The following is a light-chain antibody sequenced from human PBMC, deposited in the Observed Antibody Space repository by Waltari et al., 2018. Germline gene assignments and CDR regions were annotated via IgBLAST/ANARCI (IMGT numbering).Light chain of an antibody. V-gene: IGLV1-44*01. Sequence: QSVLTQPSSASGTPGQRVTISCSGSNSIIGSNTVNWYQQVPGTAPKLLIYSNDQRPSDVPSRFSGSKSGTSAARAISGLQSEDEADYYCATWDDRLTGVVFGGGTKVTVL. CDR1: NSIIGSNT. J-gene: IGLJ2*01. CDR2: SND. CDR3: ATWDDRLTGVV.